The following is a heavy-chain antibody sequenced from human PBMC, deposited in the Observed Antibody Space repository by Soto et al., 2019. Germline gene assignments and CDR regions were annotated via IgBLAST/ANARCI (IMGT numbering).Heavy chain of an antibody. Sequence: PSETLSLTCTVSGGSISSYYWSWIRQPPGKGLEWIGYIYYSGSTNYNPSLKSRVNKSVDTSKNQFSLKLSSVTAADTAVYYCARVIEDMITFGGVIVTHTYFDYWGQGTLVTVSS. J-gene: IGHJ4*02. D-gene: IGHD3-16*02. V-gene: IGHV4-59*01. CDR1: GGSISSYY. CDR3: ARVIEDMITFGGVIVTHTYFDY. CDR2: IYYSGST.